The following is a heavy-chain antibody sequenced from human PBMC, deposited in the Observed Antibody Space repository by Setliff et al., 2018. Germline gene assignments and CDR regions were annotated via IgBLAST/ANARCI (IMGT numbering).Heavy chain of an antibody. CDR2: INPRAGTT. D-gene: IGHD2-2*01. CDR1: LYTFTKYY. V-gene: IGHV1-46*03. CDR3: ARGGSPDCSTAGCRYGDYVY. Sequence: ASVKIACEASLYTFTKYYINWVRRAPGQGLEWMGIINPRAGTTSYAQKLQGRVTMTRDTSTNTVYMELSSLRSEDTAVYYCARGGSPDCSTAGCRYGDYVYWGKGTKVTVSS. J-gene: IGHJ4*02.